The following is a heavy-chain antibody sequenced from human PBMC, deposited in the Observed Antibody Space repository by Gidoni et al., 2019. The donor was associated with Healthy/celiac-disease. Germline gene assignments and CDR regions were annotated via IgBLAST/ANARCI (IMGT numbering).Heavy chain of an antibody. Sequence: EVQLVESGGGLVKPGGSLRLSCAASGFTFSNAWLNWVRQAPGKGLEWVGRIKSKTDGGTTDYAAPVKGRFTISRDDSKNTLYLQMNSLKTEDTAVYYCTTELGGGYSYGLGYYYYMDVWGKGTTVTVSS. D-gene: IGHD5-18*01. J-gene: IGHJ6*03. V-gene: IGHV3-15*07. CDR2: IKSKTDGGTT. CDR3: TTELGGGYSYGLGYYYYMDV. CDR1: GFTFSNAW.